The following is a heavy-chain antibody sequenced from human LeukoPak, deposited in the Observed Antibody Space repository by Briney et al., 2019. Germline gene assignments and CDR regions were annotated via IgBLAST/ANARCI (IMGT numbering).Heavy chain of an antibody. CDR1: GGSISSYY. D-gene: IGHD3-16*01. J-gene: IGHJ5*02. V-gene: IGHV4-4*07. CDR2: IYPSGGT. CDR3: AREIWGSA. Sequence: SETLSLTCTVSGGSISSYYWSWIRQPAGKGLEWIGRIYPSGGTNYNPSLKSRVTMSVDTSKNQFALNLNSVTAADTAVYYCAREIWGSAWGQGTLVTVSS.